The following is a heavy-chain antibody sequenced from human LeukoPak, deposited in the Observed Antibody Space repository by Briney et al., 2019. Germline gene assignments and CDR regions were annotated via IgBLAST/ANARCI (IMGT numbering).Heavy chain of an antibody. D-gene: IGHD6-6*01. V-gene: IGHV1-69*01. Sequence: SSVKVSCKASGGTFSSYAISWVRQAPGQGLEWMGGIIPIFGTANYAQKFQGRVTITADESTSTAYMELSSLRSEDTAVYYCARALPPPYSSSRSVDYGGRETLVTVSS. J-gene: IGHJ4*02. CDR1: GGTFSSYA. CDR2: IIPIFGTA. CDR3: ARALPPPYSSSRSVDY.